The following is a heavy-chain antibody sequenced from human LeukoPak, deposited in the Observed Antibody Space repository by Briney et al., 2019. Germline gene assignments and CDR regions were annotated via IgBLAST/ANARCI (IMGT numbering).Heavy chain of an antibody. D-gene: IGHD5/OR15-5a*01. J-gene: IGHJ4*02. CDR1: GFTFDDYA. V-gene: IGHV3-43*02. CDR3: AKGGYSVYHFDY. Sequence: PGGSLRLSYTASGFTFDDYAMHWVRQAPGKGLQWVSLVSADGDNTYYADSVRGRFTISRDNNINSLYLQLSSLGTEDTAFYYCAKGGYSVYHFDYWGQGTLVTVSS. CDR2: VSADGDNT.